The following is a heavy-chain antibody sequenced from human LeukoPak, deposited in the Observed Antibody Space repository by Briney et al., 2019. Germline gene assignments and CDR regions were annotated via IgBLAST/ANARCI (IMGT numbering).Heavy chain of an antibody. Sequence: SETLSPTCAVYGGSFSGYYWSWIRQPPGKGLEWIGEINHSGSTNYNPSLKSRVTISVDTSKNQFSLKLSPVTAADTAVYYCARGSSSGWYRDAFDIWGQGTMVTVSS. J-gene: IGHJ3*02. CDR1: GGSFSGYY. V-gene: IGHV4-34*01. CDR3: ARGSSSGWYRDAFDI. CDR2: INHSGST. D-gene: IGHD6-19*01.